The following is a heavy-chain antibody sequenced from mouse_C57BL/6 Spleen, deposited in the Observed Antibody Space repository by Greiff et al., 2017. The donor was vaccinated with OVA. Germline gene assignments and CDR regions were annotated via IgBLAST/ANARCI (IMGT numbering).Heavy chain of an antibody. CDR3: ARSFTTAYPHWYFDV. Sequence: QVQLQQSGAELVRPGTSVKMSCKASGYTFTNYWIGWAKQRPGNGLEWIGDIYPGGGYTNYNEKFKGKATLTADKSSSTAYMQFSSLTSEDSAIYYCARSFTTAYPHWYFDVWGTGTTVTVSS. D-gene: IGHD1-2*01. V-gene: IGHV1-63*01. CDR1: GYTFTNYW. CDR2: IYPGGGYT. J-gene: IGHJ1*03.